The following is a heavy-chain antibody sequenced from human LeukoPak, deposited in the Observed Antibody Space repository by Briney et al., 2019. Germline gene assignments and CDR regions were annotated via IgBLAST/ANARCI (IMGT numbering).Heavy chain of an antibody. Sequence: GGSLRLSCAASGFTFSSYSMNWVRQAPGKGLEWVSVIYSGGSTYYADSVKGRFTISRDNSKNTLYLQMNSLRAEDTAVYYCARVSPPGDFWSGYIDYWGQGTLVTVSS. CDR1: GFTFSSYS. CDR3: ARVSPPGDFWSGYIDY. CDR2: IYSGGST. J-gene: IGHJ4*02. V-gene: IGHV3-53*01. D-gene: IGHD3-3*01.